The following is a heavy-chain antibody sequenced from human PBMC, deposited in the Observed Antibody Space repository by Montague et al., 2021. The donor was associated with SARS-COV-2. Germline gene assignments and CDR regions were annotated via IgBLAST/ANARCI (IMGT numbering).Heavy chain of an antibody. CDR2: IFGSGSST. D-gene: IGHD3-10*01. CDR1: GFPFSNYA. J-gene: IGHJ2*01. CDR3: AKDGATVRGLINWYFDL. Sequence: GPWNLSVQAPGFPFSNYAMNWVRQAPGKGLEWVSVIFGSGSSTYYSGSVRGRFTVSRDNSKNTLYLQMNNLRAEDTAVYYCAKDGATVRGLINWYFDLWGRGTLVTVSS. V-gene: IGHV3-23*03.